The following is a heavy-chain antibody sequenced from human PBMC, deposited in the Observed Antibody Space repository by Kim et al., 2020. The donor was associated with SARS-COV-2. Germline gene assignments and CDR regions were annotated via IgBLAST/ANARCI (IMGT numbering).Heavy chain of an antibody. D-gene: IGHD3-10*01. J-gene: IGHJ4*01. Sequence: GGSLRLSCAASGFTFSSYAMHWVRQAPGKGLEWVAVISYDGSNKYYADSVKGRFTISRDNSKNTLYLQMNSLRAEDTAVYYCARDSSGGIVIQAPHYWC. V-gene: IGHV3-30*04. CDR2: ISYDGSNK. CDR3: ARDSSGGIVIQAPHY. CDR1: GFTFSSYA.